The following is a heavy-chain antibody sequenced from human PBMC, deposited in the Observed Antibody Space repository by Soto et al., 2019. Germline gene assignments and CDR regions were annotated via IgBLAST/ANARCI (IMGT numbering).Heavy chain of an antibody. D-gene: IGHD6-13*01. V-gene: IGHV4-59*08. CDR2: FYNSGST. J-gene: IGHJ6*02. Sequence: PSETLSLTRPVSGGPICSYYWSWIRQSPGKGLEWIGYFYNSGSTNNNPSLKSRVTISVDTSKNQFSLKLTSVIAADTAVYYCARHVHSSSWGIDVWGQGTTVTVSS. CDR3: ARHVHSSSWGIDV. CDR1: GGPICSYY.